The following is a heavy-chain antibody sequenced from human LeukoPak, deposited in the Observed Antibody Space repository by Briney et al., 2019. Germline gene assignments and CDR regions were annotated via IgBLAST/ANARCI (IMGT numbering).Heavy chain of an antibody. CDR3: ARALRIAAAGPMRGWFDP. Sequence: ASVKVSCKASGYTFTGYYMHWVRQAPGQGLEWMGWINPNSGGTNYAQKFQGRVTMTRDTSISTAYMELSRLRSDDTAVYYCARALRIAAAGPMRGWFDPWGQGTLVTVSS. V-gene: IGHV1-2*02. D-gene: IGHD6-13*01. J-gene: IGHJ5*02. CDR1: GYTFTGYY. CDR2: INPNSGGT.